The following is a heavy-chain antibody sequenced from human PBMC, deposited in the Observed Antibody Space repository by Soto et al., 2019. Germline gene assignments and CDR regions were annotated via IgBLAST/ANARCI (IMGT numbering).Heavy chain of an antibody. CDR1: SGSISSSNW. D-gene: IGHD2-15*01. CDR3: ARSVYCSGGSCLLGYFDY. J-gene: IGHJ4*02. V-gene: IGHV4-4*02. CDR2: IYHSGST. Sequence: SETLSLTCAVSSGSISSSNWWSWVRQPPGKGLEWIGEIYHSGSTNYNPSLKSRVTISVDKSKNQFSLKLSSVTAADTAVYYCARSVYCSGGSCLLGYFDYWGQGTLVTVSS.